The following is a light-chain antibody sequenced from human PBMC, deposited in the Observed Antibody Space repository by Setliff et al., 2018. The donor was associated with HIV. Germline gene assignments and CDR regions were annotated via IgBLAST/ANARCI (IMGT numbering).Light chain of an antibody. CDR1: GSDVGGHKF. CDR2: GVN. J-gene: IGLJ2*01. Sequence: QSVLTQPASVSGSPGQSITISCTGTGSDVGGHKFVSWYQQHPGKVPKLMIYGVNNRPSGVPDRFSGSKSGNTASLTISGLQAEDEALYYCSSYSSTSTLIFGGGTK. V-gene: IGLV2-14*01. CDR3: SSYSSTSTLI.